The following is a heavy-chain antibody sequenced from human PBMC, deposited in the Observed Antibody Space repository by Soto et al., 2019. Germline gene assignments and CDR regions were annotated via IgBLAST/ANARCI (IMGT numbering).Heavy chain of an antibody. D-gene: IGHD6-19*01. CDR3: ARDRGIAVAGTVYYYYGMDV. CDR2: INPNSGGT. CDR1: GYTFTGYY. V-gene: IGHV1-2*02. J-gene: IGHJ6*02. Sequence: ASVRVSCKASGYTFTGYYMHWVRQVPGQGLEWMGWINPNSGGTNYAQKFQGRVTMTRDTSISTAYMELSRLRSDDTAVYYCARDRGIAVAGTVYYYYGMDVWGQGTTVTVSS.